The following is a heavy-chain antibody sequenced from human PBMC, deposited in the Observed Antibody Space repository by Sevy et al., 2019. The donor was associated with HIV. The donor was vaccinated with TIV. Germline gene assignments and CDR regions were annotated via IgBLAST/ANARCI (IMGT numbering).Heavy chain of an antibody. Sequence: GGSLRLSCAASGFTVTNNYISWVRQAPGKGLDWVALSYRNDSRYFADSVRGRFTISRDSLKNTLYLQMNSLRAEDTAVYYCARLHPHIAAARAMDVWGQGTTVTVSS. D-gene: IGHD6-13*01. J-gene: IGHJ6*02. CDR2: SYRNDSR. CDR3: ARLHPHIAAARAMDV. V-gene: IGHV3-53*01. CDR1: GFTVTNNY.